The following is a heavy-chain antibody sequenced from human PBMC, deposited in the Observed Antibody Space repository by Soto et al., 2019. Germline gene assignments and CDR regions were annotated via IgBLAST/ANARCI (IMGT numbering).Heavy chain of an antibody. CDR1: GVSISSYY. CDR3: ARVSIGGITAAGMDL. J-gene: IGHJ5*02. V-gene: IGHV4-59*01. Sequence: PSETLSLTCTVSGVSISSYYWTWIRQPPGKGLEWLGFLSYSVTPKYNPSLESRVTISLDTPKNQLSLKLTSATAADTATYYCARVSIGGITAAGMDLWGQGTLVTVSS. CDR2: LSYSVTP. D-gene: IGHD6-13*01.